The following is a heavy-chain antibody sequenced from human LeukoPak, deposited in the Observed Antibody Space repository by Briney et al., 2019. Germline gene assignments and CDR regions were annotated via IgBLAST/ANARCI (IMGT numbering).Heavy chain of an antibody. CDR1: GGSVSSGNYY. V-gene: IGHV4-61*01. CDR2: IYYSGST. Sequence: SETLSLTCTVSGGSVSSGNYYWSWIRQPPGKGLQWIGYIYYSGSTNHNPSLKSRVAISVDTSKNQFSLRLSSVTAADTAVYYCARGPDRGVTNWGQGTLVTVSS. J-gene: IGHJ4*02. CDR3: ARGPDRGVTN. D-gene: IGHD3-10*01.